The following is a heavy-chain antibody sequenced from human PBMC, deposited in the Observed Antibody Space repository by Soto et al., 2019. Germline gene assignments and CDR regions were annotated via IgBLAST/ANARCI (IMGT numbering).Heavy chain of an antibody. CDR2: IDPSDSYT. J-gene: IGHJ6*02. CDR1: GYSFTSYW. V-gene: IGHV5-10-1*01. D-gene: IGHD2-2*01. CDR3: ARQSYCSSTSCPYYYYGMDV. Sequence: XDSLTISGKGSGYSFTSYWISLVGQMRGKGLEWMGRIDPSDSYTNYSPSFQGHVTISADKSISTAYLQWSSLKASDTAMYYCARQSYCSSTSCPYYYYGMDVWGQGTTVTVS.